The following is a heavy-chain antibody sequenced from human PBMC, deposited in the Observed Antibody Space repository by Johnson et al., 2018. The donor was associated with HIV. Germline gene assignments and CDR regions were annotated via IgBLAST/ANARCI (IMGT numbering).Heavy chain of an antibody. J-gene: IGHJ3*02. D-gene: IGHD6-6*01. V-gene: IGHV3-66*02. Sequence: VQLVESGGGLVQPGGSLTLSCAASGFTVSSNYMSWVRQAPGKGLAWVSVIYSGGSTYYADSVKGRFPISRDNSKNMLYLQMNSLRVEDTAVYYCAKGVRGSSCYDAFDIWGQGTMVTVSS. CDR2: IYSGGST. CDR3: AKGVRGSSCYDAFDI. CDR1: GFTVSSNY.